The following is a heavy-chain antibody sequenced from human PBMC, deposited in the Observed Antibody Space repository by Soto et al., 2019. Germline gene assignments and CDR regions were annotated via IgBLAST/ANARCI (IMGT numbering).Heavy chain of an antibody. CDR1: GYSISSSNW. Sequence: SETLSLTCAVSGYSISSSNWWGWIRQPPGKGLEWIGYIYYSGTTYYNPSLKSRVTMSVDTSKNQFSLKLNSVTAADTAVYYCASDSGYTNWNFDLWGRGTLVTVSS. CDR2: IYYSGTT. CDR3: ASDSGYTNWNFDL. D-gene: IGHD3-22*01. V-gene: IGHV4-28*03. J-gene: IGHJ2*01.